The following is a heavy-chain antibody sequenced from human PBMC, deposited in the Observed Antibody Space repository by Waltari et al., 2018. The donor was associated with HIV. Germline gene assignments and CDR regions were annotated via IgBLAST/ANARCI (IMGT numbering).Heavy chain of an antibody. J-gene: IGHJ2*01. V-gene: IGHV1-2*06. Sequence: QVQLVQSGAEVKMPGASVRVSCKASGSSFIPYHVHWVRQAPGEGLQWMGQINPKSGVTNYPQKFQGRVSMTRDTSISTAYLEVTTLRSDDTAVYYCARGFFQNDLRGLFDLWGRGTLVTVSS. CDR1: GSSFIPYH. CDR3: ARGFFQNDLRGLFDL. D-gene: IGHD3-16*01. CDR2: INPKSGVT.